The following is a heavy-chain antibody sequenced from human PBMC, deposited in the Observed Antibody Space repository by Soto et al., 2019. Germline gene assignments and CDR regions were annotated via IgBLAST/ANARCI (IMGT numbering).Heavy chain of an antibody. CDR3: ARAGKYYYGSGSPYYYGMDV. D-gene: IGHD3-10*01. CDR2: ISGYNGNT. V-gene: IGHV1-18*04. J-gene: IGHJ6*02. CDR1: GYTFTSYG. Sequence: QVQLVQSGAEVKKPGASVKVSCKASGYTFTSYGVSWVRQAPGQGLEWMGWISGYNGNTNYAQQLQGRVTRTTDTSTSTAYMELRSLRSDDTAVYYCARAGKYYYGSGSPYYYGMDVWGQGITVTVSS.